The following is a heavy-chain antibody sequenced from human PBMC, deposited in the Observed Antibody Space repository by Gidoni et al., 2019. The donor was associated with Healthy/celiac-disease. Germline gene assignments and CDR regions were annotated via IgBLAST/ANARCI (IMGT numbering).Heavy chain of an antibody. D-gene: IGHD3-22*01. CDR1: GVTFSSYA. Sequence: QVQLVQSGAAVTTPGSAVKVSWQGSGVTFSSYAISWVRQAPGQGLEWMGGIIPIFGTANYAQKFQGRVTITADESTSTAYMELSSLRSEDTAVYYCARELDSSGYYYPWFDPWGQGTLVTVSS. CDR2: IIPIFGTA. V-gene: IGHV1-69*01. J-gene: IGHJ5*02. CDR3: ARELDSSGYYYPWFDP.